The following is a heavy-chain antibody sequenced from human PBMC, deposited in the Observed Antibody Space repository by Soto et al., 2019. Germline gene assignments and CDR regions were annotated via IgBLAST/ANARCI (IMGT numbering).Heavy chain of an antibody. V-gene: IGHV3-23*01. Sequence: GSLRLSCAASGFTFSSYAMSWVRQAPGKGLEWVSAISGSGGSTYYADSVKGRFTISRDNSKNTLYLQMNSLRAEDTAVYYCAKLLLRGSSWYRWGQGTLVPGSS. J-gene: IGHJ4*02. CDR1: GFTFSSYA. CDR3: AKLLLRGSSWYR. D-gene: IGHD6-13*01. CDR2: ISGSGGST.